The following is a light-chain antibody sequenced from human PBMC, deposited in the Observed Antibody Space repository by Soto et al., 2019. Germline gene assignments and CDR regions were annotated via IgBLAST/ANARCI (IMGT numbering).Light chain of an antibody. CDR1: QPVSSNF. CDR2: VVS. V-gene: IGKV3-20*01. CDR3: QQYANSPIT. Sequence: EVVLTQSPGTLSLSPGESAALSCRASQPVSSNFLAWYYQKPGQAPRRLIYVVSSRASGIPDRFFGSGSGTDFTLTINRLEPEDFAVYYCQQYANSPITFGQGTRLEIK. J-gene: IGKJ5*01.